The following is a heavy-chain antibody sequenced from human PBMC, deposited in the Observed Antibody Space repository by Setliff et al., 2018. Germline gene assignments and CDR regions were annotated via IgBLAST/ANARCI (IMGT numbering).Heavy chain of an antibody. CDR3: AKFSSVPGSRFFDY. CDR1: GFTFSSYA. Sequence: GGSLRLSCAASGFTFSSYAMPWVRQAPGKGLEWVAVISDDGINKYYADSVKGRFTISRDNSKNTLYLQVNSLRTEDTAVYFCAKFSSVPGSRFFDYWGQGALVTVSS. D-gene: IGHD2-2*01. CDR2: ISDDGINK. V-gene: IGHV3-30*01. J-gene: IGHJ4*02.